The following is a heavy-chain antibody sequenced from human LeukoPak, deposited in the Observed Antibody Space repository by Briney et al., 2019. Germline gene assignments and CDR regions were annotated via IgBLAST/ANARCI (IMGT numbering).Heavy chain of an antibody. CDR1: GFTFSTYG. D-gene: IGHD4-17*01. CDR3: AKDRDYGDYPSAYYYYMDV. Sequence: GGPLRLSCAASGFTFSTYGIHWVRQATGKGLEWVAFIRYDGTNKWYADSVKGRFTISRDNSKNMLYLQMNSLRAEDTAVYHCAKDRDYGDYPSAYYYYMDVWGKGTTVTVSS. CDR2: IRYDGTNK. J-gene: IGHJ6*03. V-gene: IGHV3-30*02.